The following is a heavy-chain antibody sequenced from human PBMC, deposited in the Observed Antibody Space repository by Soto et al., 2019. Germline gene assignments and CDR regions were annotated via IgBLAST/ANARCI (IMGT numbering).Heavy chain of an antibody. CDR1: GFTFSSYG. J-gene: IGHJ5*02. D-gene: IGHD6-6*01. V-gene: IGHV3-33*01. CDR3: TRGLKYSSFSAVGWIDP. Sequence: QVQLVESGGGVVQPGRSLRLSCATSGFTFSSYGMHWVRQAPGKGLEWVAVIWYDGSNDYYADSVKGRFTISRDNSKNTPYLQMNGLRAEDTAMYYCTRGLKYSSFSAVGWIDPWGRGTLVTVSS. CDR2: IWYDGSND.